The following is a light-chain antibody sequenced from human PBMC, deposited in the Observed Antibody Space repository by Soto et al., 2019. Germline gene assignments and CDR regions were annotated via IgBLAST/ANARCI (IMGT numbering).Light chain of an antibody. CDR3: SSYSTTTTL. CDR1: SSDVGGYNA. V-gene: IGLV2-14*01. Sequence: QSALTQPASVSGSPGQSITISCTGTSSDVGGYNAVPWYQQHPGKAPQLMIYEVSHRPSDVSNRFYGSKSGNTASLTISGLQAEDGADYYCSSYSTTTTLFGGGTKVTVL. J-gene: IGLJ2*01. CDR2: EVS.